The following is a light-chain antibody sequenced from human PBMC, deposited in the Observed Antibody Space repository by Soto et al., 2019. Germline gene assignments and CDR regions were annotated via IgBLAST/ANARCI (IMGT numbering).Light chain of an antibody. CDR3: QQYKDGAWT. V-gene: IGKV1-5*01. J-gene: IGKJ1*01. CDR2: DAS. CDR1: QRIDRY. Sequence: DIQLTQSPSTLSASVGDRVTVTCRASQRIDRYLAWYQQKPGKAPKLLVYDASTLEGGVPSSFSGSGTATEVILTISSLQPDDFAPYYSQQYKDGAWTFGQGTRVAIK.